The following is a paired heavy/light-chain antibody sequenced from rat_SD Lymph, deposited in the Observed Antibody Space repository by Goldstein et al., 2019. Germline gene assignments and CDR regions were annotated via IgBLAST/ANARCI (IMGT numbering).Light chain of an antibody. J-gene: IGKJ2-1*01. Sequence: DIVMTQSPFSLAVSEGEMVTINCKSSQSLLSSGNQKNYLAWYQQKPGQSPKLLIYYASTRQSGVPDRFIGSGSGTDFTLTISDVQAEDLADYYCLQHYSYPNTFGAGTKLELK. CDR1: QSLLSSGNQKNY. CDR2: YAS. V-gene: IGKV8S9*01. CDR3: LQHYSYPNT.
Heavy chain of an antibody. J-gene: IGHJ2*01. CDR2: ISSSSSYI. V-gene: IGHV5-34*01. D-gene: IGHD1-3*01. Sequence: EVQLVESGGGLVQPGRSLKLSCLASGFTFSNYGMNWIRQAPGKGLEWVASISSSSSYIYYADTVKGRFTISRDNAKNTLYLQMTSLRSEDTALYYCARRHYGSFDYWGQGVMVTVSS. CDR1: GFTFSNYG. CDR3: ARRHYGSFDY.